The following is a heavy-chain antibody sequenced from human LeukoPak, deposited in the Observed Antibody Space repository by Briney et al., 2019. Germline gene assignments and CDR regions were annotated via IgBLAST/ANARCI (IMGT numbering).Heavy chain of an antibody. Sequence: PGGSLRLSCAASGFTFSSYAISWVRQAPGKGLEWVSGISGSGGSTYYADSVKGRFTISRDNSKNTLYLQMNSLSTEDTAVYYCARVKGGIATAGNYFDYWGQGTLVTVSS. V-gene: IGHV3-23*01. CDR3: ARVKGGIATAGNYFDY. D-gene: IGHD6-13*01. CDR2: ISGSGGST. J-gene: IGHJ4*02. CDR1: GFTFSSYA.